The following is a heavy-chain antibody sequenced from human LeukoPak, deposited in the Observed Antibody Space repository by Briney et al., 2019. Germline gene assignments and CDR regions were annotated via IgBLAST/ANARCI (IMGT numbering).Heavy chain of an antibody. CDR2: IFYSGST. CDR1: GTSISSFY. D-gene: IGHD3-16*01. V-gene: IGHV4-59*01. CDR3: ARGGRNWFDP. J-gene: IGHJ5*02. Sequence: KPSETLSLTCAVSGTSISSFYWSWIRQPPGKGLEWIGFIFYSGSTNHNPSLQSRVTMSVDTSKNQFSLKLSSVTAADTAVYYCARGGRNWFDPWGQGTLVTVSS.